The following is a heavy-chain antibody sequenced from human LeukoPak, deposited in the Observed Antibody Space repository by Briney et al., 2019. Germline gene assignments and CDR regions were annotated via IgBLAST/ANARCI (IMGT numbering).Heavy chain of an antibody. CDR2: ISYSGNT. CDR3: AATGWLLGSQLDY. D-gene: IGHD5-12*01. Sequence: SETLSLTCTVSGGSISNYYWTWIRQPPGKGLEWIGFISYSGNTNYNPSLKSRVTISLDTSKNQFSLKLISVTAADTAVYYCAATGWLLGSQLDYWGQGTLVTVSS. J-gene: IGHJ4*02. CDR1: GGSISNYY. V-gene: IGHV4-59*01.